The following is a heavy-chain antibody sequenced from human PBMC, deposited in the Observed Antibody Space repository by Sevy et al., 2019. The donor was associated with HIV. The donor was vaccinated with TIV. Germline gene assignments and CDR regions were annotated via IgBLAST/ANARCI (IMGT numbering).Heavy chain of an antibody. D-gene: IGHD3-22*01. Sequence: ASVKVSCKASGGTFSSYAISWVRQAPGQGLEWMGGIIPIFGTANYAQKFQGRVTITADESTSTAYMELSSLRSEDTAVYYCARDTNLAVFGIVVAPPDVCGQGTTVTVSS. CDR3: ARDTNLAVFGIVVAPPDV. CDR1: GGTFSSYA. V-gene: IGHV1-69*13. J-gene: IGHJ6*02. CDR2: IIPIFGTA.